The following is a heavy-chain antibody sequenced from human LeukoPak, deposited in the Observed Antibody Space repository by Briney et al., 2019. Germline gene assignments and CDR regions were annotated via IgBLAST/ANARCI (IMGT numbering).Heavy chain of an antibody. Sequence: PSETLPLPCTVSGDSISSTNYYWGWIRQPPGKGLEWIGSIYYSGSTYYNPSLESRVTISVDTSKNQFSPKLSSVTAADTAVYYCATSGWYLLPGVYWGQRTLVTVSS. CDR1: GDSISSTNYY. V-gene: IGHV4-39*01. CDR2: IYYSGST. CDR3: ATSGWYLLPGVY. D-gene: IGHD6-19*01. J-gene: IGHJ4*02.